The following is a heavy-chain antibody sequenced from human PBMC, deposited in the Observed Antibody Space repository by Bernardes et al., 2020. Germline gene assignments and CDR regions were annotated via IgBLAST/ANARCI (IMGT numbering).Heavy chain of an antibody. CDR2: LNHIGST. CDR3: ARGRTYSSGWANYYYYYMDV. Sequence: SEALSLTCAVYGGSFSGSYWSWIRQPPGTGLACIGELNHIGSTNYNPSLKSRVTISVDTSKNQFSLKLSSLTAADTAVYYCARGRTYSSGWANYYYYYMDVWGKGTTVTVSS. V-gene: IGHV4-34*01. D-gene: IGHD6-19*01. J-gene: IGHJ6*03. CDR1: GGSFSGSY.